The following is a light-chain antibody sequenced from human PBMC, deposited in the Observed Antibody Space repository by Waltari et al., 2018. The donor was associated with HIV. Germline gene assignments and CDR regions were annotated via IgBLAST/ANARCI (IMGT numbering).Light chain of an antibody. CDR1: SSDVGGYNY. CDR2: AVI. V-gene: IGLV2-8*01. Sequence: QSALTQPPSASGSPGQSVTLSCTGTSSDVGGYNYVSWHQQHPGKAPKRMIYAVIKRPSGVPDRFSGSKSGNTASRTVSGLQPEDEADYYCSSHAGSKVVFGGGTRLTVL. CDR3: SSHAGSKVV. J-gene: IGLJ2*01.